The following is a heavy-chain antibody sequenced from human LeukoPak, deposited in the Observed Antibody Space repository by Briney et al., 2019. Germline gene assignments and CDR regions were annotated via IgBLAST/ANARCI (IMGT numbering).Heavy chain of an antibody. CDR2: ISSSGSTI. CDR1: GFTFSDYY. J-gene: IGHJ4*02. CDR3: ARDVSNYDFWSGYSHY. Sequence: PGGSLRLSCAASGFTFSDYYMSWIRQAPGKGLEWVSYISSSGSTIYYADSVKGRFTISRDNAKNSLYLQMNSLRAEDTAVYYCARDVSNYDFWSGYSHYWGQGTLVTVSS. D-gene: IGHD3-3*01. V-gene: IGHV3-11*04.